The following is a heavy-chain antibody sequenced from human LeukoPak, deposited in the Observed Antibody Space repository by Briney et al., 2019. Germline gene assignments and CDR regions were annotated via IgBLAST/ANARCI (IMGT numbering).Heavy chain of an antibody. D-gene: IGHD3-3*01. CDR1: GFTFSNAW. CDR2: IKSKTDGGTT. CDR3: TTGASDSYYDFWSGYYSLDPSYYFDY. J-gene: IGHJ4*02. Sequence: PGGSLRLSCAASGFTFSNAWMSWVRQAPGKGLGWVGRIKSKTDGGTTDYAAPVKGRFTISRDDPKNTLYLQMNSLKTEDTAVYYCTTGASDSYYDFWSGYYSLDPSYYFDYWGQGTLVTVSS. V-gene: IGHV3-15*01.